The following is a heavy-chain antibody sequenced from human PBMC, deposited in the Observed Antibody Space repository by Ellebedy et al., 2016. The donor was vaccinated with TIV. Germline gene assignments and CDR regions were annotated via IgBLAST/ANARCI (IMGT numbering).Heavy chain of an antibody. CDR1: GFIVSSYY. CDR2: IYSGGGT. V-gene: IGHV3-53*01. CDR3: AKRSQVVEAPGGGFDY. D-gene: IGHD2-15*01. J-gene: IGHJ4*02. Sequence: GESLKISCAASGFIVSSYYMGWVRQAPGKGLEYVSLIYSGGGTSYADSVKGRFTISRDNSKNTLYLQMNSLRADETAVYYCAKRSQVVEAPGGGFDYWGRGTLVTVSS.